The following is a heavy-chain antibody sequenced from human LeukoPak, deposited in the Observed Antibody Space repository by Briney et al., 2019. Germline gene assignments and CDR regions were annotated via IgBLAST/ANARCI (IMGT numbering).Heavy chain of an antibody. Sequence: SETLSLTCTVSGGSISSSSYYWSWIRQPPGKGLEWIGEINHSGSTNYNPSLKSRVTISVDTSKNQFSLKLSSVTAADTAVYYCASRGYSYGSQVDYWGQGTLVTVSS. D-gene: IGHD5-18*01. CDR1: GGSISSSSYY. J-gene: IGHJ4*02. CDR2: INHSGST. V-gene: IGHV4-39*07. CDR3: ASRGYSYGSQVDY.